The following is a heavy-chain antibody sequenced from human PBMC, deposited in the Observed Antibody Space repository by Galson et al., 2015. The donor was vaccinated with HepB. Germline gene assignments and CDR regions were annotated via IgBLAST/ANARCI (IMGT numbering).Heavy chain of an antibody. V-gene: IGHV7-4-1*02. CDR3: ARDDYDPSGFYYPFDT. Sequence: SVKVSCKASGYTFYSYSMNWVRQAPGQGLEWMGWINTTTGNPTYAQGFTGRFVFSMDASVSTAYLQISGLRTEDTATYFCARDDYDPSGFYYPFDTWVQGTLVTVSS. CDR2: INTTTGNP. CDR1: GYTFYSYS. D-gene: IGHD3-22*01. J-gene: IGHJ4*02.